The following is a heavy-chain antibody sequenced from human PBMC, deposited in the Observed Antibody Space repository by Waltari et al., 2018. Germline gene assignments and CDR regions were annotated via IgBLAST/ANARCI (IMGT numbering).Heavy chain of an antibody. CDR1: GFTFSTAW. CDR3: ATDWGIVGVPAGRYFDL. V-gene: IGHV3-15*01. D-gene: IGHD1-26*01. Sequence: EVQLVESGGGLVEPGGSLRLSCAASGFTFSTAWVSWVRQATGKGLEWIGHIRSKIDGGTTDYAAPVQGRFTISRDDSKNTMYLQMDSLNTEDTGVYYCATDWGIVGVPAGRYFDLWGRGTLVTVSS. CDR2: IRSKIDGGTT. J-gene: IGHJ2*01.